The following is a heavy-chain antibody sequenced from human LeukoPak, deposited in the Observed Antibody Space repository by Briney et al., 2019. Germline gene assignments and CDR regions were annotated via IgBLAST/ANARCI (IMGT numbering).Heavy chain of an antibody. V-gene: IGHV6-1*01. CDR3: ARDGHAPRSPYYFDY. J-gene: IGHJ4*02. CDR1: GDSVSSNSAA. Sequence: SQTLSLTCAISGDSVSSNSAAWNWIRQSPSRGLEWLGRTYYRSRWYNDYAISVKSRITFNPDTSKNQFSLQLNSVTPEDTAVYYCARDGHAPRSPYYFDYWDQGTLVTVSS. CDR2: TYYRSRWYN.